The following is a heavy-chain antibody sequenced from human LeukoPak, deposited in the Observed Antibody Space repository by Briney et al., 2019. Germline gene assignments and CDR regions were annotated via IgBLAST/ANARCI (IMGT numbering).Heavy chain of an antibody. Sequence: GASLRLSCAASGFTFSSYAMHWVRQAPGKGLEWVAVISYDGSNKYYADSVKGRFTISRDNSKNTLYLQMNSLRAEDTAVYYCARDKVPKPKYYFDYWGQGTLVTVSS. CDR2: ISYDGSNK. D-gene: IGHD2-2*01. CDR1: GFTFSSYA. CDR3: ARDKVPKPKYYFDY. V-gene: IGHV3-30-3*01. J-gene: IGHJ4*02.